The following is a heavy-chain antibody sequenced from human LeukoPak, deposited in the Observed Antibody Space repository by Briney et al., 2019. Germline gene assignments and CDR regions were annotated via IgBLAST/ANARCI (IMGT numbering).Heavy chain of an antibody. Sequence: GASVKVSCKASGYTFTAYYMHWVRQAPGQGLEWMGWINPNSGGTNYAQNFQGRVTMTRDTSITTAYMELTRLRSDDTAVYYCARGFDFDYWGQGTLVIVSS. CDR1: GYTFTAYY. CDR3: ARGFDFDY. D-gene: IGHD3-10*01. V-gene: IGHV1-2*02. CDR2: INPNSGGT. J-gene: IGHJ4*02.